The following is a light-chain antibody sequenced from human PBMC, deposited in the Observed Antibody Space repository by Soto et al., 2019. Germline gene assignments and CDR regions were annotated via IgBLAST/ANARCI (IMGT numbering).Light chain of an antibody. J-gene: IGLJ2*01. Sequence: QSALTQPASVSGSPGQSITISCTGTSSDVGSYDLVSWYQQHTGNAPKLMIYEVSKRPSGVSDRFSGSTSGNTASLTISGLQADDEADYYCCSYVTTKLFRGGTKLTVL. V-gene: IGLV2-23*02. CDR1: SSDVGSYDL. CDR2: EVS. CDR3: CSYVTTKL.